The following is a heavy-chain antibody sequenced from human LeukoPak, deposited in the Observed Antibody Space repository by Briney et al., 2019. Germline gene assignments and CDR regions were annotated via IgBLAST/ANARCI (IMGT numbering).Heavy chain of an antibody. V-gene: IGHV4-59*11. CDR3: ATSAYYYGSGSYWFWREDGYYYYYMDV. J-gene: IGHJ6*03. D-gene: IGHD3-10*01. CDR2: IYYSGST. Sequence: SETLSLTCTVSGGSISSHYWSWIRQPPGKGLEWIGYIYYSGSTNYNPSLKSRVTISVDTSKNQFALKLSSVTAADTAVYYCATSAYYYGSGSYWFWREDGYYYYYMDVWGKGTTVTVSS. CDR1: GGSISSHY.